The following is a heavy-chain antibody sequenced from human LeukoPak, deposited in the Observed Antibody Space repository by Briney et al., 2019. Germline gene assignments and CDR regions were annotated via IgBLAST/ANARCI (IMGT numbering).Heavy chain of an antibody. CDR1: GFTFDDYG. D-gene: IGHD3-10*01. J-gene: IGHJ5*02. V-gene: IGHV3-23*01. CDR3: AKERFGEFLANWFDP. Sequence: GGSLRLSCAASGFTFDDYGMSWVRQAPGKGLEWVSAISGSGGSTYYADSVKGRFTISRDNSKNTLYLQMNSLRAEDTAVYYCAKERFGEFLANWFDPWGQGTLVTVSS. CDR2: ISGSGGST.